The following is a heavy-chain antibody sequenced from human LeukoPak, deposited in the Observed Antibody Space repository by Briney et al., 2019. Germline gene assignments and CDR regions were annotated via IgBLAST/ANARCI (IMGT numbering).Heavy chain of an antibody. CDR3: AKGSQGWLHLISLDY. D-gene: IGHD5-24*01. CDR2: ISGSGGST. CDR1: GFTFSSYA. V-gene: IGHV3-23*01. Sequence: PGGSLRLSCAASGFTFSSYAMSWLRQAPGKGLEWGSAISGSGGSTYYADSVKGRFTISRDNSKNTLYLQMNSLRAEDTAVYYCAKGSQGWLHLISLDYWRQGTLVTVSS. J-gene: IGHJ4*02.